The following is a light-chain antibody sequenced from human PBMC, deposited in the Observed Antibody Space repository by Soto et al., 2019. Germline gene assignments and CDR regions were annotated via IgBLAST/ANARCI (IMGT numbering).Light chain of an antibody. V-gene: IGKV3-20*01. CDR3: QHYGGSPRA. Sequence: EIVLTQSPGTLSLSPGEGATLSCRASQSVSSSYLGWYQQKPGQAPRLLIYGAFHRSTGIPDSFRGSGSATDFTLTISSLEPEDFAVYYCQHYGGSPRAFGQGTKLEIK. CDR2: GAF. CDR1: QSVSSSY. J-gene: IGKJ2*01.